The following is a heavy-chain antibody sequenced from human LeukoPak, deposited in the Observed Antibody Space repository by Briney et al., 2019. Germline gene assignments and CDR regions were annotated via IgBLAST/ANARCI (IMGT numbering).Heavy chain of an antibody. CDR3: AGHFRGAAYYFDY. D-gene: IGHD3-10*01. CDR2: IHYSGGT. J-gene: IGHJ4*02. Sequence: SETLSLTCTVSGDSISNYYWSWIRQPPGKGLEWIGYIHYSGGTKYNPSLKSRLTISMYSSRSQFSLKLSSVTAADTAIYYCAGHFRGAAYYFDYWGQGTLVTVSS. V-gene: IGHV4-59*08. CDR1: GDSISNYY.